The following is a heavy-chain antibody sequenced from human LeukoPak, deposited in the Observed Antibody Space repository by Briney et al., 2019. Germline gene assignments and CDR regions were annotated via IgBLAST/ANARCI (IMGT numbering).Heavy chain of an antibody. J-gene: IGHJ4*02. V-gene: IGHV3-30*04. CDR1: GVTFSSYA. Sequence: GGSLRLSCAASGVTFSSYAMHWVRQAPGKGLEWVAVISYDGSNKYYADSVKGRFTISRDNSKNTLYLQMNSLRAEDTAVYYCARATALVDYWGQGTLVTVSS. CDR2: ISYDGSNK. CDR3: ARATALVDY. D-gene: IGHD5-18*01.